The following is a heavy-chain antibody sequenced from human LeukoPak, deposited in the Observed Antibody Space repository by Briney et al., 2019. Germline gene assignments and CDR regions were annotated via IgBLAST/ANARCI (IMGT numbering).Heavy chain of an antibody. V-gene: IGHV4-39*01. CDR3: ARHIRPRGYSGYGGIFDY. CDR2: IYYSGST. CDR1: GGSFSSYY. Sequence: SETLSLTCAVYGGSFSSYYWGWIRQPPGKGLEWIGSIYYSGSTYYNPSLKSRVTISVDTSKNQFSLKLSSVTAADTAVYYCARHIRPRGYSGYGGIFDYWGQGTLVTVSS. D-gene: IGHD5-12*01. J-gene: IGHJ4*02.